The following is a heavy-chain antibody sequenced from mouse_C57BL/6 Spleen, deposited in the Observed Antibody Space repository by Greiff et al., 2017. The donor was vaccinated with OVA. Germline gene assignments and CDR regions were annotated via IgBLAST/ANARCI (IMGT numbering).Heavy chain of an antibody. CDR3: ARGKHTGSSSYAMDY. CDR1: GYTFTSYD. V-gene: IGHV1-85*01. Sequence: VQLQQSGPELVKPGASVKLSCKASGYTFTSYDINWVKQRPGQGLEWIGWIYPRDGSTKYNEKFKGQATLTVDTSSSTAYMELHSLTSEDSAVYFCARGKHTGSSSYAMDYWGQGTSVTVSS. D-gene: IGHD1-1*01. J-gene: IGHJ4*01. CDR2: IYPRDGST.